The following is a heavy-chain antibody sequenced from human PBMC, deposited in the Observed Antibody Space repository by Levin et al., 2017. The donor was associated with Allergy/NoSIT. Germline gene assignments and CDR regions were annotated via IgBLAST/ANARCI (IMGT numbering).Heavy chain of an antibody. CDR1: GYNFTGYY. CDR3: AIVRRGYDPSGLDS. V-gene: IGHV1-2*02. D-gene: IGHD5-12*01. CDR2: INPNIGRT. Sequence: ASVKVSCKASGYNFTGYYIHWVRQAPGQGLEWMGWINPNIGRTNYAQNFQSRLSMTRDTSISTAYMELTRLKSDDTAVYYCAIVRRGYDPSGLDSWGQGTLVTVSS. J-gene: IGHJ4*02.